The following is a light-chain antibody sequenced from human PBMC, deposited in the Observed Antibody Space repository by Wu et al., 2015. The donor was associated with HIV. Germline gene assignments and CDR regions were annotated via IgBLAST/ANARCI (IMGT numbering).Light chain of an antibody. CDR2: GPS. J-gene: IGKJ1*01. Sequence: EVVMTQFPATLSVSAGDRATLSCRASQSVNTKVAWYQQKPGQAPRLLVYGPSTRATGVPARFTGSGSGTDFTLTITSLQSEDFAVYFCQQYHDNTWTFGQGTKVDLK. CDR1: QSVNTK. CDR3: QQYHDNTWT. V-gene: IGKV3-15*01.